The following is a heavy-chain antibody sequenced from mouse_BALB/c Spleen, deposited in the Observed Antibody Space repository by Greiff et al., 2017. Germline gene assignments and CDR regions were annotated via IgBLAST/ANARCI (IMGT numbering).Heavy chain of an antibody. D-gene: IGHD1-1*01. J-gene: IGHJ2*01. CDR2: ISSGGSYT. CDR1: GFTFSSYG. CDR3: ARQGAFTTVVGPFDY. Sequence: EVHLVESGGDLVKPGGSLKLSCAASGFTFSSYGMSWVRQTPDKRLEWVATISSGGSYTYYPDSVKGRFTISRDNAKNTLYLQMSSLKSEDTAMYYGARQGAFTTVVGPFDYWGQGTTLTVSS. V-gene: IGHV5-6*01.